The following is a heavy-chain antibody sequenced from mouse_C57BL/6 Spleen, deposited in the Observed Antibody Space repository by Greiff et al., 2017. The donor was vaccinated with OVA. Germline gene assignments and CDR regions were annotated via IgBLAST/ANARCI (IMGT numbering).Heavy chain of an antibody. V-gene: IGHV1-15*01. CDR2: IDPETGST. CDR1: GYTFTDYE. CDR3: TRGGGY. J-gene: IGHJ2*01. Sequence: VQLQQSGAELVRPGASVTLSCKASGYTFTDYEMHWVKQTPVHGLEWIGAIDPETGSTAYNQKFKGKAILTADKSSSTAYMELRSLTSEDSAVYYCTRGGGYWGQGTTLTVSS.